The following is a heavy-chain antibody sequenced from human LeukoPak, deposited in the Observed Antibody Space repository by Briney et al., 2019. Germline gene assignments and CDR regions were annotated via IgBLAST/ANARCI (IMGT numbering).Heavy chain of an antibody. CDR3: ARDLKDVVVTATGDFDY. CDR2: ITGSGGRA. Sequence: GGSLRLSCPASGFTFSSYVMSWVRQAPGKGLEWVSAITGSGGRAYYADSVKGRFTISRDNSKNTLYLQMNSLRAEDTAVYYCARDLKDVVVTATGDFDYWGQGTLVTVSS. J-gene: IGHJ4*02. D-gene: IGHD2-21*02. CDR1: GFTFSSYV. V-gene: IGHV3-23*01.